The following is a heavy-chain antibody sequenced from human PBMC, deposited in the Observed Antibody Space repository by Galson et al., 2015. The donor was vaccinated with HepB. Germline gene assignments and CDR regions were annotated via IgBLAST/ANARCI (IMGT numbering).Heavy chain of an antibody. CDR1: GYTFTRYG. V-gene: IGHV1-18*04. Sequence: SVKVSCKASGYTFTRYGISWVRQAPGQGLEWMGWISAYNGNTNYAQKLQGRVTITADESTSTAYMELSSLRSEDTAVYYCARDWGYCSSTSCYGPKNWFDPWGQGTLVTVSS. CDR2: ISAYNGNT. CDR3: ARDWGYCSSTSCYGPKNWFDP. J-gene: IGHJ5*02. D-gene: IGHD2-2*01.